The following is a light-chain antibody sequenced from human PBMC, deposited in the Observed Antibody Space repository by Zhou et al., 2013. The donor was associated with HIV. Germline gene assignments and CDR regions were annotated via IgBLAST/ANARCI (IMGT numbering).Light chain of an antibody. CDR3: LQLNSFPRT. J-gene: IGKJ1*01. V-gene: IGKV1-9*01. Sequence: DIQMTQSPPTLSASVGDRVTITCRASQGISTYLAWYQQKPGKAPKLLIYAASTLQSGVPSRFSGSGSGTDFTLTISSLQPEDFATYYCLQLNSFPRTFGQGTKVEIK. CDR1: QGISTY. CDR2: AAS.